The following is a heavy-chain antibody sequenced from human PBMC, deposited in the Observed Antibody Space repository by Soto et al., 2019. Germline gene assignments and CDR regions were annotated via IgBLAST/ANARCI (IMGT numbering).Heavy chain of an antibody. V-gene: IGHV3-21*01. CDR3: ARDRGYDAHDYYYNAMDV. CDR1: GFTFRTYT. D-gene: IGHD2-15*01. Sequence: VGSLRLSCISSGFTFRTYTMNWVRQAPGKGLEWVSGIRGFSPYTFYAESVKGRFTISRDNAKNSLYLQMNSLRAEGTAVYYCARDRGYDAHDYYYNAMDVWGQGTTVTV. J-gene: IGHJ6*02. CDR2: IRGFSPYT.